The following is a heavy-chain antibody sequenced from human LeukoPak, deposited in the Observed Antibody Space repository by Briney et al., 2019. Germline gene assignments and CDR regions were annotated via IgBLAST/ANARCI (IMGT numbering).Heavy chain of an antibody. CDR3: ARGRPYYDFWSGYYTEYFQH. D-gene: IGHD3-3*01. CDR1: GFTFSSYS. CDR2: ISSSSSFI. J-gene: IGHJ1*01. Sequence: PGGSLRLSCAASGFTFSSYSMNWVRQAPGQGLEWVSSISSSSSFIYYADSVKGRFTISRDNAKNTLYLQMNSLRAEDTAVYYCARGRPYYDFWSGYYTEYFQHWGQGTLVTVSS. V-gene: IGHV3-21*01.